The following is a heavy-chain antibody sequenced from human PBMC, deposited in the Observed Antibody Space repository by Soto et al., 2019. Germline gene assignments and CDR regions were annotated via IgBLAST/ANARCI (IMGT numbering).Heavy chain of an antibody. D-gene: IGHD6-13*01. J-gene: IGHJ3*02. Sequence: ASVTVSCQASGSTFTKDGISWVRQAPGQGLEWMGWISAYNGNTNYAQKLQGRVTMTTDTSTSTAYMELRSLRSDDTAVYYCARSRYSSSPGDIWGQGTMVTVSS. CDR1: GSTFTKDG. CDR3: ARSRYSSSPGDI. CDR2: ISAYNGNT. V-gene: IGHV1-18*01.